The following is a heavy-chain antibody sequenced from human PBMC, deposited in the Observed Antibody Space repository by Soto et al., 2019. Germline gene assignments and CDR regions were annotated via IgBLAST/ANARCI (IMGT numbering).Heavy chain of an antibody. CDR2: INAGNGNT. CDR3: ARGLDYDCSGYNWFDP. V-gene: IGHV1-3*01. D-gene: IGHD3-22*01. Sequence: ASVKVSSKASGYTFTSYAMHWVRQAPGQRLEWMGWINAGNGNTKYSQKFQGRVTITRDTSASTAYIELGSLRSEDTAVYYCARGLDYDCSGYNWFDPWGQGTLVTVSS. J-gene: IGHJ5*02. CDR1: GYTFTSYA.